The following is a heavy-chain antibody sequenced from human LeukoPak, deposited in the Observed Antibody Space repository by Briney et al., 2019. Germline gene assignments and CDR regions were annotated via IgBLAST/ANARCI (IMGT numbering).Heavy chain of an antibody. V-gene: IGHV1-3*01. D-gene: IGHD3-22*01. CDR3: ARVRNYYDSSGSMYYFDY. CDR1: GYIFSSYA. J-gene: IGHJ4*02. CDR2: MNVGNGNT. Sequence: ASVKVSCKASGYIFSSYAMHWVRQAPGQRLEWMGWMNVGNGNTKYSQKFQGRVTITRDTSASTAYLEVSSLRSEDTAVYYCARVRNYYDSSGSMYYFDYWGQGTLVTVSS.